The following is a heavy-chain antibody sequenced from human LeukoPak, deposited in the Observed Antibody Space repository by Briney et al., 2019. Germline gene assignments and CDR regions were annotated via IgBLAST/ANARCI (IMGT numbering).Heavy chain of an antibody. D-gene: IGHD4-23*01. Sequence: GGSLRLSCAASGFTFSSYSMNWVRQAPGKGLEWVANIKEDGSEKNYVDSVKGRFTISRDNAKNSLYLQMNSLRAEDTAVYYCARVMTTVVTPDAFDIWGQGTMVTVSS. CDR1: GFTFSSYS. J-gene: IGHJ3*02. V-gene: IGHV3-7*01. CDR3: ARVMTTVVTPDAFDI. CDR2: IKEDGSEK.